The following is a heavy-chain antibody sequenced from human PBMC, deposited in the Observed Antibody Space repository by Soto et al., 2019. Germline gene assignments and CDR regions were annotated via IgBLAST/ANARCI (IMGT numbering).Heavy chain of an antibody. D-gene: IGHD6-25*01. V-gene: IGHV4-59*01. J-gene: IGHJ5*02. CDR3: GSVRPSGYVLS. CDR2: VYFSGNT. Sequence: SSETLSLTCTVSGGSLSSYYWTWIRQSPGKGLEWIGYVYFSGNTNYNPALKSRVTISIDTSKNQFSLRLASLPAPDTGFYYCGSVRPSGYVLSWGQRTMVTVSS. CDR1: GGSLSSYY.